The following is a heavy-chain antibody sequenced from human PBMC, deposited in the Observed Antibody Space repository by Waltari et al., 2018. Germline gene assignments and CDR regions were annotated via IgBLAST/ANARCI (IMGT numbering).Heavy chain of an antibody. CDR1: GFTFMSYP. D-gene: IGHD1-1*01. CDR2: ISYNGNDK. J-gene: IGHJ4*02. Sequence: QVPLVESGGGAVQPGRALRLLCAATGFTFMSYPMHWVRQAPGKGLEWVAVISYNGNDKYYTDSVKGRFTISRDNSKNTLYLQMNSLRPEDTAVYYCAKVPGTSQLYYLDNWGQGTLVTVSS. V-gene: IGHV3-30*18. CDR3: AKVPGTSQLYYLDN.